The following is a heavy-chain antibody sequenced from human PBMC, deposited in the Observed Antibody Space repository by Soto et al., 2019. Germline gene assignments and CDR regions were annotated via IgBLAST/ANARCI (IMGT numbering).Heavy chain of an antibody. J-gene: IGHJ4*02. CDR1: GFTFDDYA. V-gene: IGHV3-9*01. CDR2: LSWKGDSV. Sequence: VQLAESGVGLVQPGRSLRLSCAASGFTFDDYAMYWVRQAPGEGLEWVSVLSWKGDSVSDADSVKGRFTVSRDNAKNSLSLQMNSLRPEDTAFYYCAKDRKYRGDCSSGPCYDSPDYWGQGTLVTVSS. CDR3: AKDRKYRGDCSSGPCYDSPDY. D-gene: IGHD2-15*01.